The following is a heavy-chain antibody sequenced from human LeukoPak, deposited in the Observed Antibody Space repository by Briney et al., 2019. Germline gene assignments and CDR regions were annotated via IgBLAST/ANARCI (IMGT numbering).Heavy chain of an antibody. Sequence: GGSLRLSCAASGFTVSSNYMSWVRQAPGKGLEWVSVIYSGGSTYYADSVKGRFTISRDNSKNTLYLQMNSLRAEDTAVYYCARGGAYYYDSSGYQPFDYWGKGTLVTVSS. D-gene: IGHD3-22*01. J-gene: IGHJ4*02. CDR1: GFTVSSNY. CDR3: ARGGAYYYDSSGYQPFDY. V-gene: IGHV3-53*01. CDR2: IYSGGST.